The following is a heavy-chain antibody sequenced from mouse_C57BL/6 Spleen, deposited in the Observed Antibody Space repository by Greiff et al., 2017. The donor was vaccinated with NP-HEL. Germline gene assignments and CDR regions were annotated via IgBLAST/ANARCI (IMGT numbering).Heavy chain of an antibody. Sequence: EVKLVQSGGGLVKPGGSLKLSCAASGFTFTSYTMSWVRQTPEQRLEWVATISGGGGNTYYPDSVKGRFTISRDTATNTLYLQMSSLRSEDTALYYCARHSGYSNYGWYAMDYWGQGTSVTVSS. J-gene: IGHJ4*01. CDR2: ISGGGGNT. CDR1: GFTFTSYT. D-gene: IGHD2-5*01. CDR3: ARHSGYSNYGWYAMDY. V-gene: IGHV5-9*01.